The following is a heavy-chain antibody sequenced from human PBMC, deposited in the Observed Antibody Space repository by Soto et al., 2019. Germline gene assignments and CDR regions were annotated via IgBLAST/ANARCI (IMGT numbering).Heavy chain of an antibody. Sequence: TLSLTCTVSGGSISSGGYYWSWIRQHPGKGLEWIGYIYYSGSTYYNPSLKSRVTISVDTSKNQFSLKLSSVTAADTAVYYCAREITNYYYDSSGYSSYYGMDVWGQGTTVTVSS. CDR2: IYYSGST. V-gene: IGHV4-31*03. J-gene: IGHJ6*02. CDR3: AREITNYYYDSSGYSSYYGMDV. CDR1: GGSISSGGYY. D-gene: IGHD3-22*01.